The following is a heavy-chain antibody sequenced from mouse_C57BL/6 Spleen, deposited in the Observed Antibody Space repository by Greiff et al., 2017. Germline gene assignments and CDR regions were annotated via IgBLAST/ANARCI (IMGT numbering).Heavy chain of an antibody. CDR3: ARDGGYYPYWYFDV. CDR1: GFTFSSYA. D-gene: IGHD2-3*01. Sequence: EVKVVESGGGLVKPGGSLKLSCAASGFTFSSYAMSWVRQTPEKRLEWVATISDGGSYTYYPDNVKGRFTISRDNAKNNLYLQMSHLKSEDTAMYYCARDGGYYPYWYFDVWGTGTTVTVSS. V-gene: IGHV5-4*01. CDR2: ISDGGSYT. J-gene: IGHJ1*03.